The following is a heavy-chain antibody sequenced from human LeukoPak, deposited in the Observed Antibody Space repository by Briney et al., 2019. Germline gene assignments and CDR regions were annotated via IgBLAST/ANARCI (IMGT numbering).Heavy chain of an antibody. Sequence: GGSLRLPCAASGFTFSSYSMNWVRQAPGKELEWVSYISSSSSSIFYTDSVKGRFTISRDNAKNSLYLQMNSLRAEDTAVYYCARDGMYCGGDCYTYDYWGQGTLVTVSS. CDR1: GFTFSSYS. V-gene: IGHV3-48*01. D-gene: IGHD2-21*02. CDR3: ARDGMYCGGDCYTYDY. J-gene: IGHJ4*02. CDR2: ISSSSSSI.